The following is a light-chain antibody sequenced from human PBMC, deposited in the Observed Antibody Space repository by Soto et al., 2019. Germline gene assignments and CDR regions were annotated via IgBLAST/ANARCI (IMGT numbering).Light chain of an antibody. J-gene: IGKJ1*01. CDR2: AAS. CDR1: QSISSW. Sequence: DIQMTQSPSTLSASVGDRVTITCRASQSISSWLAWYQQKPGKAPKLLIYAASSLQSGVPSRFSGSGSGTDFTLTISSLQPEDFATYYCQQSYSTPTWTFGQGTKVDNK. CDR3: QQSYSTPTWT. V-gene: IGKV1-39*01.